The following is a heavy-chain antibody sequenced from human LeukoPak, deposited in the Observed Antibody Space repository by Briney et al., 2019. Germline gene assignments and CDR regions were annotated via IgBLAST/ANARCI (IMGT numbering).Heavy chain of an antibody. CDR2: IIPVFGTA. D-gene: IGHD1-7*01. CDR3: ARGTSGTTSLFY. Sequence: SVKVSCKASGGTFSSYAISWVRQAPGQGLEWMGRIIPVFGTANYAQKFQGRVTITTDESTSTAYMELSSLRSEDTAVYYCARGTSGTTSLFYWGQGTLVTVSS. V-gene: IGHV1-69*05. J-gene: IGHJ4*02. CDR1: GGTFSSYA.